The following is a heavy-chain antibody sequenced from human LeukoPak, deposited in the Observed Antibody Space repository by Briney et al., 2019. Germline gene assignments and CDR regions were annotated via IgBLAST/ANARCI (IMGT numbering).Heavy chain of an antibody. CDR1: GGSISSSNW. J-gene: IGHJ6*02. Sequence: SETLSLTCTVSGGSISSSNWWSWVRQPPGKGLEWIGEIYHSGSTNYNPSLKSRVTISVDTSKNQFSLKLSSVTAADTAVYYCARGGLWFGELLLGMDVWGQGTTVTVSS. CDR3: ARGGLWFGELLLGMDV. CDR2: IYHSGST. D-gene: IGHD3-10*01. V-gene: IGHV4-4*02.